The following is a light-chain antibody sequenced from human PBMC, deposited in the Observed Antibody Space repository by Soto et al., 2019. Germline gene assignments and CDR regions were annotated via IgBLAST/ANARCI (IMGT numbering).Light chain of an antibody. CDR3: QHWTDYSWT. J-gene: IGKJ1*01. Sequence: DIHMTQSPSTLSASVGDRVTITCRASQSISIWLAWYQQKPGKAPNLLIYKTSSLETGVPSRFSGSGSGPEFTLNISSLQPDDFATYSCQHWTDYSWTFGQGTKVEVK. CDR1: QSISIW. CDR2: KTS. V-gene: IGKV1-5*03.